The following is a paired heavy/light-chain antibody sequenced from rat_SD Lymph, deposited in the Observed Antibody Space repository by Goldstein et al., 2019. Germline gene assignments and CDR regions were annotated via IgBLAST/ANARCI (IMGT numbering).Heavy chain of an antibody. CDR2: IWWNGNT. CDR1: GFSLSTYGMG. J-gene: IGHJ3*01. CDR3: AHTPYYSSYIYGFAY. D-gene: IGHD1-2*01. Sequence: QVTLKESGPGILQPSHTLSLTCSFSGFSLSTYGMGVSWIRQPSGKGLEWLASIWWNGNTYNNPSLKSRLTVSKDTSNNQAFLKVTSVDTADTATYYCAHTPYYSSYIYGFAYWGQGTLVTVSS. V-gene: IGHV8-23*01.
Light chain of an antibody. Sequence: DIVLTQSPALAVSLGQRATISCRASQSVSTSSYNLMHWYQQKPGQQPKLLIYDASNLASSIPARFSGSGSGTDFTLTINPVQADDIATYYCQQSRELPFTFGSGTKLEIK. J-gene: IGKJ4*01. CDR3: QQSRELPFT. CDR1: QSVSTSSYNL. CDR2: DAS. V-gene: IGKV3S13*01.